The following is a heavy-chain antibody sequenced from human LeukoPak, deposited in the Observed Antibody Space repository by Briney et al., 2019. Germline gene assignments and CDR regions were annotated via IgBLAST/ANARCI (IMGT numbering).Heavy chain of an antibody. D-gene: IGHD6-19*01. CDR1: GGSISGYY. V-gene: IGHV4-59*01. CDR2: LYYTGSP. J-gene: IGHJ4*02. CDR3: ARVVVSSGWYGFSDY. Sequence: SETLSLTCTVSGGSISGYYWSWIRQPPGKGLEWIGYLYYTGSPKYNPSLKSRVTISVDTSKNQVSLKLSSVTAADTAVYYCARVVVSSGWYGFSDYWGQGTLVTVSS.